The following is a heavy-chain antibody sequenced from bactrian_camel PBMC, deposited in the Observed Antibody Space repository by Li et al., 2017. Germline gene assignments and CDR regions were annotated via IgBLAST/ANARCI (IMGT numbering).Heavy chain of an antibody. D-gene: IGHD3*01. J-gene: IGHJ6*01. CDR1: GATYSDYC. Sequence: HVQLVESGGGTVQAGGSLRLSCAVSGATYSDYCMMWFRQAPGKEREGVVGIASDANTRYADSVKGRFTISRDNAKDTLYLQMNSLKIEDTAVYYCALGSSRQATMTARGKGTQVTVSS. CDR2: IASDANT. V-gene: IGHV3S53*01.